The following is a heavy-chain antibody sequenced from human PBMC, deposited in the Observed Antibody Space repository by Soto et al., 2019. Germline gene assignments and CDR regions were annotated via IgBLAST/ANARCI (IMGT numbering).Heavy chain of an antibody. J-gene: IGHJ4*02. V-gene: IGHV3-23*01. CDR2: ISANDVGT. Sequence: PGGSLRLSCEASGFTLRSYAMPWIRQAPGKGLEWVSLISANDVGTYYAESVKTRFTISTDQSRNTVYLQMDSLRADDTAIYYWAKAKNDYNLDNRPPFDYWGQGTVVTVSS. D-gene: IGHD3-10*01. CDR1: GFTLRSYA. CDR3: AKAKNDYNLDNRPPFDY.